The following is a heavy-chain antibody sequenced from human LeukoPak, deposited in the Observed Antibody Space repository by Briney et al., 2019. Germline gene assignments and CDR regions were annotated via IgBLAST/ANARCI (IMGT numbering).Heavy chain of an antibody. CDR3: TKPTKYDALDI. Sequence: PGGSLRLSCAASGFTFSDYNMHWVRQAPGKGLEWVAFIRYDGSINYYIDSVQGRFTISRDNSRNTVYLQMNSLRAENTAIYYCTKPTKYDALDIWGQGTTVTVSS. V-gene: IGHV3-30*02. J-gene: IGHJ3*02. CDR1: GFTFSDYN. CDR2: IRYDGSIN. D-gene: IGHD2-8*01.